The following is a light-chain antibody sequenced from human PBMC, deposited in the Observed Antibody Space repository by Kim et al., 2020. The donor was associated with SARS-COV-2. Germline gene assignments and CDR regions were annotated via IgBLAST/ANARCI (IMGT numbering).Light chain of an antibody. V-gene: IGLV3-1*01. J-gene: IGLJ1*01. CDR3: KAWDSSTPYV. CDR1: KLGDKY. Sequence: SYELTQPPSVSVSPGQTASITCSGDKLGDKYTCWYQQKPGQSPVLVIYQDTKRPSGIPERFSGSNSGNTATLTISRTQAMDEADYYCKAWDSSTPYVFGT. CDR2: QDT.